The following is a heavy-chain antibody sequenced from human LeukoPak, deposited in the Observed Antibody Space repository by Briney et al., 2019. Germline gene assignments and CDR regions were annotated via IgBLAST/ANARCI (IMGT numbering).Heavy chain of an antibody. J-gene: IGHJ4*02. CDR2: ISGRGGTT. CDR1: GFTFSSYG. D-gene: IGHD1-26*01. Sequence: GGSLRLSCAASGFTFSSYGMHWVRQAPGKGLEWVSSISGRGGTTDYADSVKGRFTISRDNSKSTLYLQMNSLRAEDTAVYYCARTIAVGAKFVDQWGQGSLVAVSS. V-gene: IGHV3-23*01. CDR3: ARTIAVGAKFVDQ.